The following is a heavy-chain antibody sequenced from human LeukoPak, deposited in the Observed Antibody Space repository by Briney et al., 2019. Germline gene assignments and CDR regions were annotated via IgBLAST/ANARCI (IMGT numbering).Heavy chain of an antibody. D-gene: IGHD4-17*01. Sequence: SETLSLTCTVSGGSISSYYWSWIRQPPGKGLEWIGYIYYSGSTNYNPSLKSRVTISVDTSKNQFSLKLSSVTAADTAVYYCARLYGDQLDYWGQGTLVTVSS. J-gene: IGHJ4*02. CDR2: IYYSGST. CDR3: ARLYGDQLDY. CDR1: GGSISSYY. V-gene: IGHV4-59*01.